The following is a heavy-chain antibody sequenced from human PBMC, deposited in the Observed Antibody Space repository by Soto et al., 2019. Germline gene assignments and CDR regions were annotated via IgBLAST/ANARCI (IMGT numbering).Heavy chain of an antibody. V-gene: IGHV1-2*04. J-gene: IGHJ5*02. D-gene: IGHD1-26*01. CDR2: INPKSGGT. CDR1: GYTFIAYY. Sequence: QVQLVQSGAEVKKPGASVKVSCKASGYTFIAYYMHWVRQAPGQGLEWMGCINPKSGGTKYAQKLQGLVTMTRDRSISTAYMELSRLRSNDTAVYYCARGHHNDFSCGNMSRKFDPWGQGTLVTVSA. CDR3: ARGHHNDFSCGNMSRKFDP.